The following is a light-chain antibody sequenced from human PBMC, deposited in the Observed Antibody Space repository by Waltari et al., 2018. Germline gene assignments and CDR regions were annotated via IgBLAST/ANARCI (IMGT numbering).Light chain of an antibody. CDR3: IQALQTPWT. Sequence: DIVVTQSPLSLPVTPGEPASISCRSSQSLLDTNGYNLLDWYLQKPGKSRQLLIYFGSNRASGVPGRFRGSRSGRDFTLKISRVEAEDVGVYYCIQALQTPWTFGQGTKVEIK. J-gene: IGKJ1*01. CDR1: QSLLDTNGYNL. V-gene: IGKV2-28*01. CDR2: FGS.